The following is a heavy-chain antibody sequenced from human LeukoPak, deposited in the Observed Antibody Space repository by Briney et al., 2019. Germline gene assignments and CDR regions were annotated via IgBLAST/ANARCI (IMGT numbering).Heavy chain of an antibody. V-gene: IGHV1-69*05. Sequence: SVTVSCKASGGTFISYAISWVRQAPGQGLEWMGGIIPIFGTANYAQKFQGRVTITTDESTSTAYMELSSLRSEDTAVYYCARAPCGGDCYSGAFDIWGQGTMVTVSS. J-gene: IGHJ3*02. CDR2: IIPIFGTA. CDR1: GGTFISYA. D-gene: IGHD2-21*02. CDR3: ARAPCGGDCYSGAFDI.